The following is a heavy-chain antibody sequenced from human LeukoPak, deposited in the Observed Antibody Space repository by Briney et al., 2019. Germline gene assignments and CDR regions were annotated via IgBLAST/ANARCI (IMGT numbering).Heavy chain of an antibody. Sequence: ASVKVSCKASEGTFSTYDINWVRLAPGQGLEWMGKIIPILTEIKYAQKFQGRVTIFADKYTGTAYMELRRLRSEDTAVYYRARSGAKYYDYVWGSYRPNDAFDVWGQGTTITVSS. J-gene: IGHJ3*01. V-gene: IGHV1-69*04. CDR2: IIPILTEI. CDR1: EGTFSTYD. D-gene: IGHD3-16*02. CDR3: ARSGAKYYDYVWGSYRPNDAFDV.